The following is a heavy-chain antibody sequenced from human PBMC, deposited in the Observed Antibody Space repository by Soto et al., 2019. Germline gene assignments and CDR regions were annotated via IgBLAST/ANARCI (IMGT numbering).Heavy chain of an antibody. Sequence: GGSLRLSCTSSGFTFSRYAMSWVRQAPGKGLQWVSTITGSGDTTYYGDSVKGRFTISRDNSKNTLYLQMNSLRAEDTAVYYWVKDGIRGIHLEKWGQGTLVTVAS. CDR1: GFTFSRYA. J-gene: IGHJ1*01. CDR2: ITGSGDTT. CDR3: VKDGIRGIHLEK. V-gene: IGHV3-23*01.